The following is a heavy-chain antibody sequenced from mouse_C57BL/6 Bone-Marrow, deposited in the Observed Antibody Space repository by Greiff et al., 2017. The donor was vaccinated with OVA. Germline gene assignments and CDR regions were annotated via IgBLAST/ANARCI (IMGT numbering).Heavy chain of an antibody. Sequence: VQLQQSGTVLARPGASVKMSCKTSGYTFTSYWMHWVKQRPGQGLEWIGAIYPGNSDTSYNQKFKGKAKLTAVTSASTAYMELSSLTNEDSAVYYCTRDSKRYFDVWGTGTTVTVSS. J-gene: IGHJ1*03. V-gene: IGHV1-5*01. CDR1: GYTFTSYW. CDR3: TRDSKRYFDV. CDR2: IYPGNSDT. D-gene: IGHD2-5*01.